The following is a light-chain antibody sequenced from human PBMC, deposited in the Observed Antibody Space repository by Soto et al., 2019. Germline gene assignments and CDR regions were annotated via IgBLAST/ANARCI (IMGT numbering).Light chain of an antibody. CDR3: QQDNDWPLT. CDR1: QSISSS. Sequence: EIRVTKCPAKLTVSPGEGLTLSCSASQSISSSLAWYHQKPGQAPRLLIYGASTRATGIPARFSGSGSGTDFTLTISSLQAEDSAVYCCQQDNDWPLTFGRGTKVDIK. V-gene: IGKV3D-15*01. CDR2: GAS. J-gene: IGKJ4*01.